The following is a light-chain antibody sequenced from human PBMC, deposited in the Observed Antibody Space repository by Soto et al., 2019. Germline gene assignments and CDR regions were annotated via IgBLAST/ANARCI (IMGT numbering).Light chain of an antibody. CDR3: QQLKSYPLT. Sequence: DIQLTQSPSFLSASVGDRVTITCRASQDVTSYLAWYQLKPGKAPNLLIYAASTLQSGVPSRFSGSESGTEFTLTISSLQPEDFATYYCQQLKSYPLTFGGGTKVDIK. CDR2: AAS. V-gene: IGKV1-9*01. J-gene: IGKJ4*01. CDR1: QDVTSY.